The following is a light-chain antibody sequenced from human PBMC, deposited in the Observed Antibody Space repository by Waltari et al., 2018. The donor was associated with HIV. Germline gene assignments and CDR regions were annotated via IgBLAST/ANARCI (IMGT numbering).Light chain of an antibody. CDR2: DFS. CDR1: VGSYNL. CDR3: CSYAGGNTYV. V-gene: IGLV2-23*02. J-gene: IGLJ1*01. Sequence: QSALTRPASVSGSPGQSLTISCTDVGSYNLVSWYQQHPGKAPKLPIYDFSERPSGISNRFSGSKSGNTASLTISGLQAEDEADYYCCSYAGGNTYVFDTGTKVTVL.